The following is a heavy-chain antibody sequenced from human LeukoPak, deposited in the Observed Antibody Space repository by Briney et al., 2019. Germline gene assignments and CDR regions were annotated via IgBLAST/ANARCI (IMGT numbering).Heavy chain of an antibody. CDR3: ARDRALGYFDL. D-gene: IGHD3-10*01. CDR1: RFTNTNYA. V-gene: IGHV3-30*04. CDR2: VSFDGSDK. Sequence: GGSLRLSCAASRFTNTNYAIHWVRQAPGKGLDWVAVVSFDGSDKYYTDSVRGRFIISRDNSKNTLYLQMNSLTPEDTAVYYCARDRALGYFDLWGRGTLVTVSS. J-gene: IGHJ2*01.